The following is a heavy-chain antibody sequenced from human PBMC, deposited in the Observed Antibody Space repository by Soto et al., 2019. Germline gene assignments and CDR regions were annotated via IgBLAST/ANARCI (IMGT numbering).Heavy chain of an antibody. CDR1: GYTFVSYG. CDR3: SRDAQKWLVAAFEV. CDR2: ISPYYGNT. D-gene: IGHD6-19*01. V-gene: IGHV1-18*01. Sequence: QVQLVQSGAEVKEPGASVKVSCKASGYTFVSYGISWVRQAPGQGLEWMGWISPYYGNTNYAQKFQCRVTMTTDTSTSTVYMELRSLRSDDTAVYYCSRDAQKWLVAAFEVWGQGTMVTVSS. J-gene: IGHJ3*01.